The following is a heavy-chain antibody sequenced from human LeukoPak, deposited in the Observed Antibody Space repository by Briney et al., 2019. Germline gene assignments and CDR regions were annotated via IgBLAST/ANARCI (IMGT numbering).Heavy chain of an antibody. V-gene: IGHV4-59*01. Sequence: SETLSLTCTVSGGSISSYYWSWIRQPPGKGLEWIGHIYYSGSTNYNPSLKSRVTISVDTSKNQFSLKLSSVTAADTAVYYCARDAIGSGSYYNSGMDVWGQGTTVTVSS. CDR1: GGSISSYY. D-gene: IGHD3-10*01. CDR2: IYYSGST. CDR3: ARDAIGSGSYYNSGMDV. J-gene: IGHJ6*02.